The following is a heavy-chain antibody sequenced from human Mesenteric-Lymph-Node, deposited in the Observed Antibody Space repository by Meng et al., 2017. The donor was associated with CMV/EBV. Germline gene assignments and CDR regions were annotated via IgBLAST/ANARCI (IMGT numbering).Heavy chain of an antibody. CDR3: ASIRPKVGAPD. CDR2: ISATGNT. V-gene: IGHV1-18*04. D-gene: IGHD1-26*01. J-gene: IGHJ4*02. CDR1: GYTFTSYG. Sequence: ASVKVSCKTSGYTFTSYGIGWVRQAPGQGLEWMGWISATGNTNYAQKFQGRVIMTTDTSTSTAYMELRSLRSDDTAFYYCASIRPKVGAPDWGQGTLVTVSS.